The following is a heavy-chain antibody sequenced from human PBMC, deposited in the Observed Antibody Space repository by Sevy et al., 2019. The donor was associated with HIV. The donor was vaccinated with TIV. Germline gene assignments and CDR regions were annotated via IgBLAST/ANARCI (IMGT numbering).Heavy chain of an antibody. Sequence: GGSLRLSCVASGFWISACGMAWVRQAAGEGLGWVSGINGGGGSTYYSNSAKGRFTVCGDNSKNTAYLQMNSLRADDTAAYNCANAPYYDFWRHNYTNWFDPWGQGTLVTVSS. J-gene: IGHJ5*02. CDR3: ANAPYYDFWRHNYTNWFDP. D-gene: IGHD3-3*01. CDR1: GFWISACG. CDR2: INGGGGST. V-gene: IGHV3-23*01.